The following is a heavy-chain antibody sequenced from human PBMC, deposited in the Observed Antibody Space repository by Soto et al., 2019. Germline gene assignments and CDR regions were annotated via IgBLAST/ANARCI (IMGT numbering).Heavy chain of an antibody. Sequence: SGTLSLTCTVSGGSISSSSYYWGWIRQPPGKGLEWIGSIYYSGSTYYNPSLKSRVTISVDTSKNQFSLKLSSVTAADTAVYYCASGWFGELLGWFEPWGQGTLVTVSS. CDR3: ASGWFGELLGWFEP. CDR1: GGSISSSSYY. J-gene: IGHJ5*02. V-gene: IGHV4-39*01. CDR2: IYYSGST. D-gene: IGHD3-10*01.